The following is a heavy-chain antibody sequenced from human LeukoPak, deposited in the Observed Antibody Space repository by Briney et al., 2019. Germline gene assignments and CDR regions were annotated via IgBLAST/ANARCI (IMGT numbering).Heavy chain of an antibody. J-gene: IGHJ4*02. CDR2: ISWNSDTI. D-gene: IGHD3-22*01. V-gene: IGHV3-9*03. CDR3: AKDISPHYYDSSGYYHY. CDR1: GFTFSNHA. Sequence: SGGSLRLSCVASGFTFSNHAMSWVRQAPGKGLEWVSGISWNSDTIGYADSVKGRFTISRDNAKNSLYLQMNSLRAEDMALYYCAKDISPHYYDSSGYYHYWGQGTLVTVSS.